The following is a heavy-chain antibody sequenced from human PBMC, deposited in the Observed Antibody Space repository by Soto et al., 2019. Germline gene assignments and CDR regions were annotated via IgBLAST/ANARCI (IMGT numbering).Heavy chain of an antibody. CDR1: GSTFTSYG. CDR2: ISAYNGNT. J-gene: IGHJ4*02. D-gene: IGHD5-12*01. V-gene: IGHV1-18*01. Sequence: QVQLVQSGAEVKKPGASVKVSCKASGSTFTSYGISWERQDPGQGLEWMGWISAYNGNTNYAQQLQGRVTMTPDTSXXTXXXXXSXXXSXXTAVYYCARDNGYESDYWGQGTLVTFSS. CDR3: ARDNGYESDY.